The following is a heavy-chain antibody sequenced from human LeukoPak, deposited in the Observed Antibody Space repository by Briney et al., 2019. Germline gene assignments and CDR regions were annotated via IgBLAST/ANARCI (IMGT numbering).Heavy chain of an antibody. J-gene: IGHJ6*03. CDR3: ARGYITMVRGTGYYYMDV. CDR2: IYYSGST. V-gene: IGHV4-59*01. D-gene: IGHD3-10*01. Sequence: KTSETLSLTCTVSGGSISSYYWSWIRQPPGKGLEWIGYIYYSGSTNYNPSLKSRVTISVDTSKNQVSLKLSSVTAADTAVYYCARGYITMVRGTGYYYMDVWGKGTTVTVS. CDR1: GGSISSYY.